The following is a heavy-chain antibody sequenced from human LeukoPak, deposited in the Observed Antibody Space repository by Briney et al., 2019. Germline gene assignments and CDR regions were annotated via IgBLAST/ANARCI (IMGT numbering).Heavy chain of an antibody. D-gene: IGHD2-2*01. CDR1: GFTFSSYA. Sequence: PGGSLRLSCAASGFTFSSYAMSWVRQAPGKGLEWVSSISGSGSNTHYADSVKGRFTISRDNAKNSLYLQMNSLRAEDTAVYYCAREQTVDIVVVLYMDVWGKGTTVTVSS. CDR3: AREQTVDIVVVLYMDV. CDR2: ISGSGSNT. J-gene: IGHJ6*03. V-gene: IGHV3-23*01.